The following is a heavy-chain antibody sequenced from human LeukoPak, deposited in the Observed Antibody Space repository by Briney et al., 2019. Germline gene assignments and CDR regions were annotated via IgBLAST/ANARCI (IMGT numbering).Heavy chain of an antibody. CDR1: GGSISSYY. CDR2: IYYSGST. Sequence: SETLSLTCTVSGGSISSYYWSWIRQPPGKGLEWIGYIYYSGSTNYNPSLKSRVTISVDMSKNQFSLKLSSVTAADTAVYYCARIGHEDYYFDYWGQGTLVTVSS. V-gene: IGHV4-59*01. J-gene: IGHJ4*02. CDR3: ARIGHEDYYFDY.